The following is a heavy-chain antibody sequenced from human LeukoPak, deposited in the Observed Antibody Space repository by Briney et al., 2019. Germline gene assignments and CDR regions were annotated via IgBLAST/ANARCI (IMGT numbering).Heavy chain of an antibody. CDR2: IYHSGST. Sequence: SETLSLTCTVSGGSISSGGYYWSWIRQPPGKGLEWIVYIYHSGSTYYNPSLKSRVTISVDRSKNQFSLKLSSVTAADTAVYYCARDEGIGRRQLEQTDAFDIWGQGTMVTVSS. D-gene: IGHD6-6*01. J-gene: IGHJ3*02. CDR1: GGSISSGGYY. CDR3: ARDEGIGRRQLEQTDAFDI. V-gene: IGHV4-30-2*01.